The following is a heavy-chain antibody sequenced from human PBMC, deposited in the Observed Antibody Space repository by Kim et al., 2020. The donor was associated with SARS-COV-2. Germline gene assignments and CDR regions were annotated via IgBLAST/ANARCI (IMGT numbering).Heavy chain of an antibody. J-gene: IGHJ5*02. CDR3: ARRVVTPNWFDP. D-gene: IGHD2-21*02. CDR1: GGSISSSSYY. V-gene: IGHV4-39*01. Sequence: SETLSLTCTVSGGSISSSSYYWGWIRQPPGKGLEWIGSIYYSGSTYYNPSLKSRVTISVDTSKNQFSLKLSSVTAAGTAVYYCARRVVTPNWFDPWGQGTLVTVSS. CDR2: IYYSGST.